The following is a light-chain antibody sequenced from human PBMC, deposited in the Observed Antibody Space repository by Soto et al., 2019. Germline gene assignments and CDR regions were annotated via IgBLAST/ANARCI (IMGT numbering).Light chain of an antibody. CDR2: GAS. V-gene: IGKV3-20*01. Sequence: EIVLTQSPGTLSLSPGERATLSCRASQSVSSSYLAWYQQKPGQAPRLLIYGASSSATGIPDRFSGSGSGTEFTLPISRLEPEDFAVNYCQQYGSSTGTFGGGTKVEIK. CDR3: QQYGSSTGT. J-gene: IGKJ4*01. CDR1: QSVSSSY.